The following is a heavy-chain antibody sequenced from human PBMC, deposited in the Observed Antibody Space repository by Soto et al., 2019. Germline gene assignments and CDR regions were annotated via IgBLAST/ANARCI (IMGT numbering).Heavy chain of an antibody. V-gene: IGHV4-4*02. J-gene: IGHJ4*02. Sequence: QVQLQESGPGLVKPSGTLSLTCAVSGDSVSSPYWWCWVRQPPGKGLEWIGEVFPTGTTRYNPSLRSRVTISMDSSHNHFSLASGSVTAADPAVYYCARGAGGCAVHSWGPGTVVVVSS. D-gene: IGHD2-8*02. CDR2: VFPTGTT. CDR1: GDSVSSPYW. CDR3: ARGAGGCAVHS.